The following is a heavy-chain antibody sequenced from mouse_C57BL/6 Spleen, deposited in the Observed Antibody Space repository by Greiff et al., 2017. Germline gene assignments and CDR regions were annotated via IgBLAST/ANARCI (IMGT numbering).Heavy chain of an antibody. CDR3: ARHIYFDY. V-gene: IGHV1-19*01. Sequence: VQLQQSGPVLVKPGASVKMSCKASGYTFTDYYMNWVKQSHGKSLEWIGVINPYNGGTSYNQKFKGKATLTVDKSSSTAYMELNSLTSENSAVYYCARHIYFDYWGQGTTLTVSS. CDR2: INPYNGGT. J-gene: IGHJ2*01. CDR1: GYTFTDYY.